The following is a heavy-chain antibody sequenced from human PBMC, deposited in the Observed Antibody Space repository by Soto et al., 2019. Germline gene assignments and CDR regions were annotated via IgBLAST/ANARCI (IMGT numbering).Heavy chain of an antibody. Sequence: SETLSLTCTVSGVSVSSSDSYWGWVRQPPGKGLEWIASISSSGSTFYKPSLRSRVTISIDTSKNQFSLKVNSVAAADTAVYFCAREYSASPGYWGQGTLVTVSS. CDR3: AREYSASPGY. J-gene: IGHJ4*02. CDR1: GVSVSSSDSY. V-gene: IGHV4-39*01. D-gene: IGHD6-6*01. CDR2: ISSSGST.